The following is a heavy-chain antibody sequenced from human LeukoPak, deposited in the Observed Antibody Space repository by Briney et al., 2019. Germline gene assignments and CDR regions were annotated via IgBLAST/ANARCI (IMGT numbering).Heavy chain of an antibody. Sequence: GGSLRLSCVASGFTFSTYTMNWVRQAPGKGLEWVSSISSTSNHIYYADSLKGRFTISRDNAKNSLYLQVNSLRAEDTAVYYCAGWRGGPGGRDGYKVDYWGQGTLVTVSS. J-gene: IGHJ4*02. CDR3: AGWRGGPGGRDGYKVDY. V-gene: IGHV3-21*01. D-gene: IGHD5-24*01. CDR2: ISSTSNHI. CDR1: GFTFSTYT.